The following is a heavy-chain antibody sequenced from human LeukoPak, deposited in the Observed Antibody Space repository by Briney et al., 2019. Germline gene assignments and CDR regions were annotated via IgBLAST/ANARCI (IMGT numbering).Heavy chain of an antibody. CDR1: GFTFSSYE. Sequence: GGSLRLSCAASGFTFSSYEMNWVRQAPGKGLEWVSYISSSGSTIYYADSVKGRFTISRDNAKDSLYLQMNSLRADDTAVYYCARGGALFIGYWGQGTLVTVSS. CDR3: ARGGALFIGY. V-gene: IGHV3-48*03. CDR2: ISSSGSTI. J-gene: IGHJ4*02. D-gene: IGHD3-16*02.